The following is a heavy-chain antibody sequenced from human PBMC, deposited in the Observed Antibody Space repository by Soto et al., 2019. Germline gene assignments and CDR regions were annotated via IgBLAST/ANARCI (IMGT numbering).Heavy chain of an antibody. D-gene: IGHD6-19*01. CDR2: ISSSGGTT. V-gene: IGHV3-23*01. CDR3: AKPGYLEQWLVRGYFDY. CDR1: GFTFSSYA. J-gene: IGHJ4*02. Sequence: GGSLRLSCAASGFTFSSYAMSWVRQAPGKGLEWVSAISSSGGTTHYADSVKGRFIISRDNSKNTLYLQMNSLRAEDTAVYYCAKPGYLEQWLVRGYFDYWGQGTMVTVSS.